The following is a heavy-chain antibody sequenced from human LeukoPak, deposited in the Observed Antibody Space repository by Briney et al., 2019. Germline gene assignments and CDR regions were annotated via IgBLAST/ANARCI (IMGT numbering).Heavy chain of an antibody. Sequence: KPSETLSLTCAVSGYSISSGYYWGWIRQPPGKGLEWIGSIYHSGSTYYNPSLKSRVTISVDTSKNQFSLKLSSVTAADTAVYYCARQGIAAATGDYWGQGTLVTVSS. J-gene: IGHJ4*02. V-gene: IGHV4-38-2*01. D-gene: IGHD6-13*01. CDR3: ARQGIAAATGDY. CDR2: IYHSGST. CDR1: GYSISSGYY.